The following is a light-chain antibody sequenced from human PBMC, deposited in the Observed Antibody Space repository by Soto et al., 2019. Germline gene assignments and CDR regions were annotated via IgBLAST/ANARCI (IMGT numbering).Light chain of an antibody. CDR3: QQYGILPIT. CDR2: DAS. Sequence: DIQMTQSPSSLFASVGDRVTITCQATQDINIYLNWYQQKPGKAPNLLIYDASNLEIGVPSRFSGSGSGTHFTFTISSLQTEDIGTYYCQQYGILPITFGQGTRLEIK. V-gene: IGKV1-33*01. J-gene: IGKJ5*01. CDR1: QDINIY.